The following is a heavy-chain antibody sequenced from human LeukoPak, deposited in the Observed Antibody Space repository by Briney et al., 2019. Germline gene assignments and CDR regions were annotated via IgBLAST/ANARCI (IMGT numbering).Heavy chain of an antibody. CDR1: GYTFTGYY. CDR3: ARGGSGSYFSWLDP. D-gene: IGHD3-10*01. J-gene: IGHJ5*02. V-gene: IGHV1-2*02. Sequence: ASVKVSCKASGYTFTGYYIHWVRQAPGQGLECVGWINPNSGGTNYAQKFQGRVTMTRDTSISTAYIELSRLRSDDTAVYYCARGGSGSYFSWLDPWGQGTLVTVSS. CDR2: INPNSGGT.